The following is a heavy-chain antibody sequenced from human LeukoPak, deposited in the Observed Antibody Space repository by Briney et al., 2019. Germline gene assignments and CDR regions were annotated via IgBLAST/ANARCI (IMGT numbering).Heavy chain of an antibody. CDR3: ARAGASSGYPIDY. Sequence: ASVKVSCKASGYTFTSYDINWVRQATGQGLEWMGWMNPNSGNTGYAQKFQGRVTMTRNTSISTAYMELRSLRSDDTAVYYCARAGASSGYPIDYWGQGTLVTVSS. CDR1: GYTFTSYD. CDR2: MNPNSGNT. J-gene: IGHJ4*02. V-gene: IGHV1-8*01. D-gene: IGHD3-22*01.